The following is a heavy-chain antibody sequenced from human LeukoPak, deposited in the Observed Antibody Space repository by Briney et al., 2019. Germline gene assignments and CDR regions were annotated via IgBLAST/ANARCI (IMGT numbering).Heavy chain of an antibody. J-gene: IGHJ4*02. CDR2: IWYDGSNK. CDR3: AKEQPERWLQWSFDY. Sequence: GGSLRLSCAASGFTFSSYGMHWVRQAPGKGLEWVAVIWYDGSNKYYADSVKGRFTISRDNSKNTLYLQMNSLRAEDTAVYYCAKEQPERWLQWSFDYWGQGTLVTVSS. D-gene: IGHD5-24*01. V-gene: IGHV3-30*02. CDR1: GFTFSSYG.